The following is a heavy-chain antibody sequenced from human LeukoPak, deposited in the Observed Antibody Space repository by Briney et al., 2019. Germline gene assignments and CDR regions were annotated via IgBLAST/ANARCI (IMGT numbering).Heavy chain of an antibody. V-gene: IGHV3-23*01. CDR2: ISGGGGST. CDR1: EFTFSSYA. J-gene: IGHJ4*02. D-gene: IGHD6-19*01. CDR3: AKGVSGWPYYLDY. Sequence: GGSLRLSCAGSEFTFSSYAMSWVRQAPGKGLEWVSAISGGGGSTYYADSVKGRFTISRDNSKNMLYLQMNSLRAEDSAVYYCAKGVSGWPYYLDYWGQGTLVTVSS.